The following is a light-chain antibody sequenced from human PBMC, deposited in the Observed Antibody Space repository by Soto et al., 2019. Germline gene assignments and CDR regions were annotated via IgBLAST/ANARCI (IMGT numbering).Light chain of an antibody. CDR2: GAS. J-gene: IGKJ1*01. CDR1: QSVSSSY. V-gene: IGKV3-20*01. CDR3: QQYGSSPRT. Sequence: ESVLTQSPGTLSLSPGERATLSCRASQSVSSSYLAWYQQKPGQAPRLLIYGASSRATGIPDRFSGSGSGTDFTLPLSRLEPEDFAVYYCQQYGSSPRTFGQGTKVEIK.